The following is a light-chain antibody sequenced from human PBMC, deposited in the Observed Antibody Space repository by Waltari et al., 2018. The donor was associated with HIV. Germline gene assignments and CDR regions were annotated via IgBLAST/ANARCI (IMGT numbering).Light chain of an antibody. Sequence: QSVLTQPPSTSGTPGQRATISCSGSSSNIRSNDVHRYQQLPGTAPKLLIYRNNQRPSGVPDRFSGSKSGTSASLAISGLRSEDEADYYCAAWDDSLSGWVFGGGTKLTVL. CDR1: SSNIRSND. J-gene: IGLJ3*02. CDR3: AAWDDSLSGWV. CDR2: RNN. V-gene: IGLV1-47*01.